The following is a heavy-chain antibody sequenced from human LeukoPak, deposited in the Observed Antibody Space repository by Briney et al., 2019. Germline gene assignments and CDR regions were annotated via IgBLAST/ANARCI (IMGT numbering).Heavy chain of an antibody. D-gene: IGHD6-6*01. Sequence: SQTLSLTCAISGDAVSTNTAAWHWIRQSPAIGLEWLVRTYYRSKWYTHYGLSVEGRITINPDTSKNQFSLHLNSVTPDDTGVYYCVRVEYSSSYYFDSWGQGTLVAVSS. CDR2: TYYRSKWYT. J-gene: IGHJ4*02. CDR3: VRVEYSSSYYFDS. CDR1: GDAVSTNTAA. V-gene: IGHV6-1*01.